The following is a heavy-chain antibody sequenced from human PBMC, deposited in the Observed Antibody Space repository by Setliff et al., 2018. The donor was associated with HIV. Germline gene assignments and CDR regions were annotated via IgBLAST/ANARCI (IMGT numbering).Heavy chain of an antibody. D-gene: IGHD5-18*01. V-gene: IGHV4-39*01. CDR2: IYYSGST. CDR3: ARRDGYSYGFYFDY. Sequence: SETLSVTCTVSGGSISSSTYYWGWIRQPPGKGLEWIGTIYYSGSTYYNPSLKSRLTISVDTSKNQFSLKLSSVTAADTAVYYCARRDGYSYGFYFDYWGQGTLVTVSS. J-gene: IGHJ4*02. CDR1: GGSISSSTYY.